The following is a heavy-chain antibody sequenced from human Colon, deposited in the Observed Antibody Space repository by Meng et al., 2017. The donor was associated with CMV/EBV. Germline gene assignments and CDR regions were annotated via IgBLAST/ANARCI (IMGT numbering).Heavy chain of an antibody. J-gene: IGHJ4*02. CDR1: AYTFTSYS. CDR3: ARDDRSYGVDS. Sequence: SCNTSAYTFTSYSMHWLQQAPGQGLAWMGRIYSSNGGTNYARKFQDRVTMTRDTSISTTYMEVSRLTPDDTAVYYCARDDRSYGVDSWGQGTLVNVAS. D-gene: IGHD3-16*01. CDR2: IYSSNGGT. V-gene: IGHV1-2*06.